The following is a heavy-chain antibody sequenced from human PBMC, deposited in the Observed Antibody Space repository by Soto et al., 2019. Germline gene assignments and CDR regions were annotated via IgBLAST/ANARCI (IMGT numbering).Heavy chain of an antibody. J-gene: IGHJ6*02. V-gene: IGHV4-30-4*01. Sequence: SETLSLTCTVSGPSISSGDYYWTWIRQPPGKGLEWIGYIYYSGTTYYNPSLKSRVSISLDASKNRFSLKLTSVTAADTGVYYCALRFGTAWGQGTTVTVSS. CDR1: GPSISSGDYY. D-gene: IGHD5-12*01. CDR3: ALRFGTA. CDR2: IYYSGTT.